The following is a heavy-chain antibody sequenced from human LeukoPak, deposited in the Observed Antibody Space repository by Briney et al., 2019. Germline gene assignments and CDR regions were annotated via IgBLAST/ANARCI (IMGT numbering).Heavy chain of an antibody. V-gene: IGHV3-7*01. J-gene: IGHJ4*02. D-gene: IGHD4-23*01. CDR2: IKQDGRDK. CDR1: GFTFSSYW. Sequence: GGSLRLSCAASGFTFSSYWMSWVRQAPGKGLEWGANIKQDGRDKHYADSVKGQFAISRDNAKNSLYLQMTSLRAEDTAVYYCASTVVISYWGQGTLVTASS. CDR3: ASTVVISY.